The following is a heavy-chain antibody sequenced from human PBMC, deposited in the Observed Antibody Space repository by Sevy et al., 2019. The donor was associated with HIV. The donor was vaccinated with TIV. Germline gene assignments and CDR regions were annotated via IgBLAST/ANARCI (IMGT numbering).Heavy chain of an antibody. CDR3: AKWSELPSSPSDY. V-gene: IGHV3-23*01. CDR1: GFTFSNYA. J-gene: IGHJ4*02. D-gene: IGHD1-26*01. Sequence: GGSLRLSCAASGFTFSNYAMSWVRQAPGKGLEWVSAISGSGGSTYYADSVKGRFTISRDNSKNTLFLQMNSLRAEDTAVYFCAKWSELPSSPSDYWGQGTLVTVSS. CDR2: ISGSGGST.